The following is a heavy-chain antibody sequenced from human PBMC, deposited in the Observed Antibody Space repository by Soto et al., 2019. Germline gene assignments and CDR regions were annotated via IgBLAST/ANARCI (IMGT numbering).Heavy chain of an antibody. J-gene: IGHJ4*02. CDR2: IYHSGST. CDR1: GGSISSGGFY. V-gene: IGHV4-31*03. Sequence: QVQLQQSGPGLVKPSQTLSLTGTVSGGSISSGGFYWSWIRQYPGKGLEWIGYIYHSGSTYYNQSLKSRLSMSIDTSKNQFYLKLSAVTAADTALYFCARGGDSYTIFDYWGQGTRVTVSS. CDR3: ARGGDSYTIFDY. D-gene: IGHD5-18*01.